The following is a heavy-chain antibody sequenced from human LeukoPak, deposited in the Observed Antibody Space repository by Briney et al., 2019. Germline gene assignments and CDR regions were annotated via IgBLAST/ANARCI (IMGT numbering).Heavy chain of an antibody. Sequence: GGSLRLSCAASGFTFSSYAMHWVRQAPGKGLEWVAVISYDGSNKYYADSVKGRFTISRDNSMNTLYLQMNSLRAEDTAVYYCARIPTLSSGSYERGHQSDYWGQGTLVTVSS. CDR2: ISYDGSNK. J-gene: IGHJ4*02. D-gene: IGHD1-26*01. CDR1: GFTFSSYA. V-gene: IGHV3-30-3*01. CDR3: ARIPTLSSGSYERGHQSDY.